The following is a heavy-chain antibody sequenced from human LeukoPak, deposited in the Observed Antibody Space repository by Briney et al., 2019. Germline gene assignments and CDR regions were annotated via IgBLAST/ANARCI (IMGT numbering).Heavy chain of an antibody. CDR2: ISGSGYST. V-gene: IGHV3-23*01. CDR1: GFTFSHYG. Sequence: GGSLRLSCAASGFTFSHYGMSWVRQAPGKGLEWVSAISGSGYSTYYADSVKGRFTISRDNSKNTLYLQMNSLRAEDTAVYYCARVTEQLVLYYYYYMDVWGKGTTVTVSS. J-gene: IGHJ6*03. CDR3: ARVTEQLVLYYYYYMDV. D-gene: IGHD6-6*01.